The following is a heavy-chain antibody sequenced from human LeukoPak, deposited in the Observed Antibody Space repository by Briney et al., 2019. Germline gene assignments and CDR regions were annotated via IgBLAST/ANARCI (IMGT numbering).Heavy chain of an antibody. CDR3: AREGVGTYIAAAGIGYYYYMDV. CDR1: GYTFTGYY. V-gene: IGHV1-2*02. D-gene: IGHD6-13*01. J-gene: IGHJ6*03. CDR2: INPNSGGT. Sequence: ASVKVSCKASGYTFTGYYMHWVRQAPGQGLEWMGWINPNSGGTNYAQKFQGRVTMTRDTSISTAYMELSRLRSDDTAVYYCAREGVGTYIAAAGIGYYYYMDVWGKGTTVTISS.